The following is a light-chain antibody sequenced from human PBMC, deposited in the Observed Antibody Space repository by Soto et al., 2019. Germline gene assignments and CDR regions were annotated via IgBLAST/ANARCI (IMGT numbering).Light chain of an antibody. CDR1: QSVSSNY. V-gene: IGKV3-20*01. Sequence: EIVLTQSPGTLSLSPGERATLSCRASQSVSSNYLAWYQQRPGQAPSLLIFGASYRAAGIPDMFSGSGSVTDFILTISRLEPEDLAVYYCQYYGSSTPEFTFGPGTKVDSK. CDR3: QYYGSSTPEFT. J-gene: IGKJ3*01. CDR2: GAS.